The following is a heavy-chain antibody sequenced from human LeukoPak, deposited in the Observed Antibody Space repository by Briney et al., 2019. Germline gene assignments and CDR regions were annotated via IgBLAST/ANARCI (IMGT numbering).Heavy chain of an antibody. CDR3: ARHERDASLDHALDI. J-gene: IGHJ3*02. Sequence: SETLSLTCTVSGGSISSYYWSWIRQPPGKGLEWIGYIYYSGSTSYNPSLKSRVTILVDTSKNQFSLKLSSVTAADTAVYYCARHERDASLDHALDIWGQGTMGTVSS. D-gene: IGHD5-24*01. V-gene: IGHV4-59*08. CDR1: GGSISSYY. CDR2: IYYSGST.